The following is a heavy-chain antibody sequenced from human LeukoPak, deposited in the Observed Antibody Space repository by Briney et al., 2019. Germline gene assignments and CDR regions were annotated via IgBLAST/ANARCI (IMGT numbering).Heavy chain of an antibody. CDR3: ARDYVTPGITGTTSPLDY. J-gene: IGHJ4*02. Sequence: GGSLRLSCAASGFTFSSYTMSWVRQAPGKGLEWVSAISGSGGNTYYADSVKGRFTISRDNSKNTLYLQMNSLRADDTAVYYCARDYVTPGITGTTSPLDYWGQGSLVSVSS. V-gene: IGHV3-23*01. CDR2: ISGSGGNT. D-gene: IGHD1-7*01. CDR1: GFTFSSYT.